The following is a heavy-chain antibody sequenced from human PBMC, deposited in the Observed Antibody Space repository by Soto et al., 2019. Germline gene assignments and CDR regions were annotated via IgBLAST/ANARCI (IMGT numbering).Heavy chain of an antibody. V-gene: IGHV1-2*04. CDR2: INPNSGGT. J-gene: IGHJ6*02. D-gene: IGHD6-13*01. CDR1: GYTFTGYY. Sequence: EASVKVSCKASGYTFTGYYMHWVRQAPGQGLEWMGWINPNSGGTNYAQKFQGWVTMTRDTSISTAYMELSRLRSDDTAVYYCARNFMGIAADVGGMDVWGQGTTVTVSS. CDR3: ARNFMGIAADVGGMDV.